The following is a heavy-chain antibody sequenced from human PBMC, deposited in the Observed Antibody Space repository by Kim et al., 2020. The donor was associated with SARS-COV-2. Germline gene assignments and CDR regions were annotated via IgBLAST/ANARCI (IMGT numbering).Heavy chain of an antibody. CDR2: ISGYNGNT. CDR1: GYTFTTYG. V-gene: IGHV1-18*01. J-gene: IGHJ3*01. CDR3: ARVVSPSTFDF. Sequence: ASVKVSCKTSGYTFTTYGVIWVRQAPGQGLEWMAWISGYNGNTKYAQNFQGRVTLTTDTSTSTVYMELRSLRSDDTAVYYCARVVSPSTFDFWGQGTMVTVSS. D-gene: IGHD2-15*01.